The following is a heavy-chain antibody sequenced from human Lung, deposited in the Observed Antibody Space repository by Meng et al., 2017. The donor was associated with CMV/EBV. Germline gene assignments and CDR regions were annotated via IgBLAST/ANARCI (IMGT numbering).Heavy chain of an antibody. J-gene: IGHJ4*02. CDR3: ARRGPQLYDY. V-gene: IGHV4-4*02. CDR1: GDSIISSNW. D-gene: IGHD3-10*01. CDR2: IHHSGTT. Sequence: SXTLSLTCAVSGDSIISSNWWSWVRQPPGEGLEWIGEIHHSGTTNYNPSLKSRVTISVDKSKNQFSLKLTSVTAADTALYYCARRGPQLYDYWGQGTLVTVSS.